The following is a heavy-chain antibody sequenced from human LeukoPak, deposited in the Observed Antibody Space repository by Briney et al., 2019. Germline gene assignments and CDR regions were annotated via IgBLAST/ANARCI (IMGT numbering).Heavy chain of an antibody. CDR3: AKSQFGGVFDGFDI. CDR1: GFTFSSYA. Sequence: GGSLRLSCAASGFTFSSYAMSWVRQAPGEGLEWVSAISGSAASTYYADSVKGRFTISRDNSKNTLYVQMNSLRAEDTAVYYCAKSQFGGVFDGFDIWGQGTMVTVSS. V-gene: IGHV3-23*01. CDR2: ISGSAAST. D-gene: IGHD3-16*01. J-gene: IGHJ3*02.